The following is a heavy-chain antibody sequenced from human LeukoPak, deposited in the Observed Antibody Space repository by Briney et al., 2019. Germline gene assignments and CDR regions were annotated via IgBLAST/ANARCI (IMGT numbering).Heavy chain of an antibody. V-gene: IGHV3-11*04. CDR1: GFTFSDYY. CDR3: ARDQGSYYHYFDY. D-gene: IGHD3-10*01. Sequence: PGGSLRLSCAASGFTFSDYYMSWIRQAPGKGLEWVSYISSSSSTIYYADSVKGRFTISRDNAKNSLYLQMNSLRAEDTAVYYCARDQGSYYHYFDYWGQGTLVTVSS. CDR2: ISSSSSTI. J-gene: IGHJ4*02.